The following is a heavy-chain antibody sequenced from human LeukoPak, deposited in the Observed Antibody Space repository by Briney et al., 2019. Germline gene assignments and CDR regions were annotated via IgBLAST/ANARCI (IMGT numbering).Heavy chain of an antibody. CDR1: GFTFSSYS. CDR3: ARDLAPTEWLPGWFDP. D-gene: IGHD3-3*01. J-gene: IGHJ5*02. CDR2: ISSSSSYI. V-gene: IGHV3-21*01. Sequence: GGSLRLSCAASGFTFSSYSMNWVRQALGKGLEWVSSISSSSSYIYYADSVKGRFTISRDNAKNSLYLQMNSLRAEDTAVYYCARDLAPTEWLPGWFDPWGQGTLVTVSS.